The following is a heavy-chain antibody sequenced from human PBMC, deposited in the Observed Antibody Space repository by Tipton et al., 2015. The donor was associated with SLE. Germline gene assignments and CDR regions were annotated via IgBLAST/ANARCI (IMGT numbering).Heavy chain of an antibody. J-gene: IGHJ4*02. CDR3: ARDTSLSGHDY. D-gene: IGHD6-19*01. CDR1: GGSIISSTYY. CDR2: VFRSGST. Sequence: LRLSCTVSGGSIISSTYYWGWIRQPPGKGLEWIGYVFRSGSTQYNASLKSRVTISVDTSKNQFSLQLSSVTAADTAVYYCARDTSLSGHDYWGQGTLVTVSS. V-gene: IGHV4-39*07.